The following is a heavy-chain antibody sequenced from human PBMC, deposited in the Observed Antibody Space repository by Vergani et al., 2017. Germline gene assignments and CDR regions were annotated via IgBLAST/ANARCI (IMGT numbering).Heavy chain of an antibody. CDR2: INWNSDSM. CDR1: GFNFEAYT. J-gene: IGHJ2*01. Sequence: EEQLVESGGGFVQPGRSLRLSCAASGFNFEAYTMHWVRQAPGKGLEWVSGINWNSDSMAYADSVKGRFTISRDNAKNSLYLQMDSLRAEDTALYYCVKDIAASGNYWYFDLWGRGTLVTVSS. D-gene: IGHD6-13*01. V-gene: IGHV3-9*01. CDR3: VKDIAASGNYWYFDL.